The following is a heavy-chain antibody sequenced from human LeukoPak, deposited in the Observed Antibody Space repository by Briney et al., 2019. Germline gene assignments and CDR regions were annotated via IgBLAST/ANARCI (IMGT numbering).Heavy chain of an antibody. V-gene: IGHV3-21*01. CDR2: ISSSSSYI. J-gene: IGHJ4*02. Sequence: GGSLRLSCAASGFTFSSYSMNWVRQAPGKGLEWVSSISSSSSYIYYADSVKGRFTISRDNAKNSLYLQMNSLRAEDTAVYYCARVTGTMKVVEGVFDYWGQGTLVTVSS. D-gene: IGHD3-22*01. CDR1: GFTFSSYS. CDR3: ARVTGTMKVVEGVFDY.